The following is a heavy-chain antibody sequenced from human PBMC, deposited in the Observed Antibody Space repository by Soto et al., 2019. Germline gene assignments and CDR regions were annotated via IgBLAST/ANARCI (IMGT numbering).Heavy chain of an antibody. Sequence: SETLSLTCAVYGGSFSGYYWSWIRQPPGKGLEWIGEINHSGSTNYNPSLKSRVTISVDTSKNQFSLKLSSVTAADTAVYYCARGRTSSPTLGDYWGQGTLVTVSS. V-gene: IGHV4-34*09. CDR3: ARGRTSSPTLGDY. J-gene: IGHJ4*02. CDR2: INHSGST. D-gene: IGHD2-2*01. CDR1: GGSFSGYY.